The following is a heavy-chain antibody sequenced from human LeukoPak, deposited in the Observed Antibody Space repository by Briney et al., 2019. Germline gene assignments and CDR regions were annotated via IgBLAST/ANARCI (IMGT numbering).Heavy chain of an antibody. Sequence: SETLSLTCTVSGYSISSGSYWGWIRPPPGKGLEGSGYIYYSGSTNYNPSLKRRVTISGDTSKNQVSLKLNSVTAADTAVYYCARETSQKGAHYMDVWGKGATVTISS. CDR2: IYYSGST. D-gene: IGHD3-16*01. CDR3: ARETSQKGAHYMDV. V-gene: IGHV4-61*01. CDR1: GYSISSGSY. J-gene: IGHJ6*03.